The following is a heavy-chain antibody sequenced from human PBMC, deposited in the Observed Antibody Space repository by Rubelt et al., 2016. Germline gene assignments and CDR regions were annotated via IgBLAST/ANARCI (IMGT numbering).Heavy chain of an antibody. J-gene: IGHJ5*02. V-gene: IGHV3-21*01. CDR3: ARDPDPYSKYNWFDP. CDR1: GFTFSSYS. D-gene: IGHD2-21*01. Sequence: EVQLVESGGGLVKPGGSLRLSCVASGFTFSSYSMNWVRQAPGKGLEWVSSITNSGSYIYDADSVKGRFTISRDNAKNSLYLQMSSLRAEDTAVYYCARDPDPYSKYNWFDPWGQGTLVTVSS. CDR2: ITNSGSYI.